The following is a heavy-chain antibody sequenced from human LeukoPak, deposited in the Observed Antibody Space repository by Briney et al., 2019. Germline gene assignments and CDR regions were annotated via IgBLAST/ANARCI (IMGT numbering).Heavy chain of an antibody. D-gene: IGHD6-13*01. CDR1: GFTFSNYA. J-gene: IGHJ4*02. CDR3: AKPERYGTTCYGRVDY. CDR2: IRTSGST. Sequence: PGGSLKLSCGASGFTFSNYAMSWVRQAPGKGLEWVSAIRTSGSTYYADSVKGRFTISRDNPKNTLYLQMNSLRGEDTAVYYCAKPERYGTTCYGRVDYWGQGTLVTVSS. V-gene: IGHV3-23*01.